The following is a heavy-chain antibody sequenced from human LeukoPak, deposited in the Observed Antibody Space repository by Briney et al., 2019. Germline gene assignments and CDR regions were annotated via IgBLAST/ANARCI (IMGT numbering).Heavy chain of an antibody. CDR3: AKVMDGYIAAAWLPDY. Sequence: PGGSLRLSCVVSGFSFDLSAMHWVRQAPGKGLEWVSAISGSGGSTYYADSVKGRFTISRDNSKNTLYLQMNSLRAEDTAVYYCAKVMDGYIAAAWLPDYWGQGTLVTVSS. CDR1: GFSFDLSA. V-gene: IGHV3-23*01. CDR2: ISGSGGST. J-gene: IGHJ4*02. D-gene: IGHD6-13*01.